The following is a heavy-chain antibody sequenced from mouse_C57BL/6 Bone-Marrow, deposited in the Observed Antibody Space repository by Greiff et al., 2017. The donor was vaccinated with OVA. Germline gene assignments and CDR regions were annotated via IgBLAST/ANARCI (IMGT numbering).Heavy chain of an antibody. Sequence: EVQGVESGGGLVQPGGSLSLSCAASGFTFTDYYMSWVRQPPGKALEWLGFIRNKANGYTTEYSASVKGRFTISRDNSQSILYLQMNAMRAEDSATYYCARSSSYYYGSSYFDYWGQGTTLTVSS. CDR2: IRNKANGYTT. V-gene: IGHV7-3*01. CDR3: ARSSSYYYGSSYFDY. D-gene: IGHD1-1*01. CDR1: GFTFTDYY. J-gene: IGHJ2*01.